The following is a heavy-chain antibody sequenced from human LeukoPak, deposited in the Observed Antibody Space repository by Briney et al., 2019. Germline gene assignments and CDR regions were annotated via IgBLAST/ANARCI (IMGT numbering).Heavy chain of an antibody. J-gene: IGHJ4*02. Sequence: KAGGSLRLSCAASGFTFSSYSMNWVRQAPGKGLEWVSSISSSGSYMYHADSVKGRFTISRDNAKNSLYLQMNSLRAEDTAVYYCAGDGVVAGTSGRHFDYWGQGTLVTVSS. CDR1: GFTFSSYS. CDR3: AGDGVVAGTSGRHFDY. D-gene: IGHD6-19*01. V-gene: IGHV3-21*06. CDR2: ISSSGSYM.